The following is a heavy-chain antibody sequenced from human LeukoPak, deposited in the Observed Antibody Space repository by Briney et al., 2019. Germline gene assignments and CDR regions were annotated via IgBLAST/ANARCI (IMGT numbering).Heavy chain of an antibody. D-gene: IGHD3-3*01. CDR2: INHSGST. CDR3: ARGPYDFWSGYFSISYGMDV. V-gene: IGHV4-34*01. CDR1: GGSFGGYY. J-gene: IGHJ6*02. Sequence: SETLSLTCAVYGGSFGGYYWSWIRQPPGKGLEWIGEINHSGSTNYNPSLKSRVTISVDTSKNQFSLKLSSVTAADTAVYYYARGPYDFWSGYFSISYGMDVWGQGTTVTVSS.